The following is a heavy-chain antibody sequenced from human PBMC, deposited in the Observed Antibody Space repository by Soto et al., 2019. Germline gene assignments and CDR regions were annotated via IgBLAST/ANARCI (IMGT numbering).Heavy chain of an antibody. CDR1: GFTFNNYA. Sequence: GGSLRLSCAASGFTFNNYAMSWVRQVPGKGLEWVSAISTSGGSTYQADSVKGRSTISRDNSKSTLYLQMNSLRAEDTAVYYCAKDRERSCSSGSYYTLIFGGQGTPVTVSS. CDR2: ISTSGGST. D-gene: IGHD2-2*02. CDR3: AKDRERSCSSGSYYTLIF. J-gene: IGHJ4*02. V-gene: IGHV3-23*01.